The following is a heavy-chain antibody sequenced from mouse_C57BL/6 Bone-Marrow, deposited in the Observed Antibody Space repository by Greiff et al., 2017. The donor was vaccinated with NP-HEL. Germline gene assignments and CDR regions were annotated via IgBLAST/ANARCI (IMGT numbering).Heavy chain of an antibody. V-gene: IGHV1-72*01. J-gene: IGHJ3*01. D-gene: IGHD1-1*01. CDR1: GYTFTSYW. CDR3: AREGYGSSYPFAY. CDR2: IDPNSGGT. Sequence: QVQLQQSGAELVKPGASVKLSCKASGYTFTSYWMHWVKQRPGRGLEWIGRIDPNSGGTKYNEKFKSKATLTVDKPSSTAYMRLSSLTSEDSAVYYCAREGYGSSYPFAYWGQGTLVTVSA.